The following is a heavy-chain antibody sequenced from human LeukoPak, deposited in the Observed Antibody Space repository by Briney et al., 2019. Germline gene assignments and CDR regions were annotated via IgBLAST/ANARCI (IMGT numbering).Heavy chain of an antibody. CDR1: GFXFSTSS. V-gene: IGHV3-7*03. CDR3: ARDSWRVLDY. Sequence: PGGSLRLSCAASGFXFSTSSIGWVREAPGKGLEWVANIKHDGSEKYYVDSVRGRFTVSRDNGKNSVFLQMDSLRAEDTAVYFCARDSWRVLDYWGQGTLVTVSS. CDR2: IKHDGSEK. J-gene: IGHJ4*02. D-gene: IGHD3-3*01.